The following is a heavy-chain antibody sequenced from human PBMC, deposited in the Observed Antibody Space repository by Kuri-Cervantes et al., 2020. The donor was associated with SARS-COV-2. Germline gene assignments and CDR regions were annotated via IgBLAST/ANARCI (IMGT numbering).Heavy chain of an antibody. V-gene: IGHV4-4*02. CDR3: ARQMMSSITIFGVVITRNWFDP. CDR1: GGSISSSDW. D-gene: IGHD3-3*01. Sequence: SCAVSGGSISSSDWWSWVRQPPGKGLEWIVEIYHSGSTYYNPSLKSRVTISVDKSKNQFSLKLSSVTAAGTAVYYCARQMMSSITIFGVVITRNWFDPWGQGTLVTVSS. J-gene: IGHJ5*02. CDR2: IYHSGST.